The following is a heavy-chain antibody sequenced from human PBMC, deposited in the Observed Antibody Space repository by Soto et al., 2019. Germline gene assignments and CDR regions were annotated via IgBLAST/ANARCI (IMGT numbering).Heavy chain of an antibody. CDR3: ARGPGLVDSSGYYVKPYWYFEL. Sequence: QLQLQESGTGLVKPSQTLSLTCAVSGGSVRSRGYSWNWIRQSPGKGLEWFGHISHSGRTTYNPSLRRRVTISLDRSRNQFSLSLDSVTAADTAVYYCARGPGLVDSSGYYVKPYWYFELWGRGTLVTVSS. CDR1: GGSVRSRGYS. J-gene: IGHJ2*01. D-gene: IGHD3-22*01. V-gene: IGHV4-30-2*06. CDR2: ISHSGRT.